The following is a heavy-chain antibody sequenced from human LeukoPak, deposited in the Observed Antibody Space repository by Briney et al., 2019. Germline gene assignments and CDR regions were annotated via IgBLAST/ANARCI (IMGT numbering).Heavy chain of an antibody. J-gene: IGHJ4*02. CDR3: AKLWGGVIVDIVAND. Sequence: GRSLRLSCAASGFTFSSYGMHWVRQAPGKGLEWVAVISYDGSNKYYADSVKGRFTISRDNSKNTLYLQMNSLRAEDTAVYYCAKLWGGVIVDIVANDWGQGTLVTVSS. CDR2: ISYDGSNK. V-gene: IGHV3-30*18. CDR1: GFTFSSYG. D-gene: IGHD5-12*01.